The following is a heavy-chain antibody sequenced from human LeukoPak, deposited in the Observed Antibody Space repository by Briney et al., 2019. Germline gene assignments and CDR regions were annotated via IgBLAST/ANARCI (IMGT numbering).Heavy chain of an antibody. Sequence: ASVKVSCKASGYNFDKFGIAWVRQAPGQGLEWMGWINTHNGNTKYAQQYQGRVTMTTYTSTSTVYMELRSLRSDDTAVYFCARDTPQHLKRYDYWGQGTQVTVSS. CDR3: ARDTPQHLKRYDY. CDR1: GYNFDKFG. J-gene: IGHJ4*02. CDR2: INTHNGNT. V-gene: IGHV1-18*01. D-gene: IGHD6-13*01.